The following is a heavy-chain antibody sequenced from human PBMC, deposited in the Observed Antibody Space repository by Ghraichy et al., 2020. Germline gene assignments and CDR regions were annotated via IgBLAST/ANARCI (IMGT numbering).Heavy chain of an antibody. CDR3: TRGTTDYGWFSDN. Sequence: GSLRLSCTASGFIFGDYGMSWIRQAPGKGLEWLSFIRSKAHSGTTEYAASVRDRFTISRDDSKSIAYLQMNNLKAEDTAVYYCTRGTTDYGWFSDNWGQGTLVTVSS. CDR2: IRSKAHSGTT. D-gene: IGHD3-16*01. CDR1: GFIFGDYG. J-gene: IGHJ4*02. V-gene: IGHV3-49*03.